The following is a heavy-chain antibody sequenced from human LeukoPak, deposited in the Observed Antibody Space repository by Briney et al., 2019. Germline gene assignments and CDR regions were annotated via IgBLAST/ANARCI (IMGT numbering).Heavy chain of an antibody. CDR2: IRYDGSNK. CDR3: AKDGYSSSWTQKGNCFDY. Sequence: PGGSLRLSCAASGFTFSNYAIHWVRQAPGKGLEWVAFIRYDGSNKYYADSVKGRFTISRDNSKNTLYLQMNSLRAEDTAMYYCAKDGYSSSWTQKGNCFDYWGQGTLVTVSS. D-gene: IGHD6-13*01. CDR1: GFTFSNYA. V-gene: IGHV3-30*02. J-gene: IGHJ4*02.